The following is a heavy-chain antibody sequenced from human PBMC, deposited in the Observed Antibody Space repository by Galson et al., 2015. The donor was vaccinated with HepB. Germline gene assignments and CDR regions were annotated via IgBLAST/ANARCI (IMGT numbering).Heavy chain of an antibody. J-gene: IGHJ3*01. Sequence: SLRLSCAASGFTFDDYAMHWVRQAPGKGLEWVSYISWNSGTIGYADSVRGRFTISRDNGNNSLYLQMNSLRAGDTALYYCIKEADDAFALWGQGTMVTVSS. CDR3: IKEADDAFAL. CDR1: GFTFDDYA. V-gene: IGHV3-9*01. CDR2: ISWNSGTI.